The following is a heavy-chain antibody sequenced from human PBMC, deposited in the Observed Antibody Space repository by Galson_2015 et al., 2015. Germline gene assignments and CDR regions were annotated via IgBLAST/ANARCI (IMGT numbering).Heavy chain of an antibody. Sequence: SLRLSCAASGFTVSSNYMSWVRQAPGRGLEWVSVIYSGGSTYYADSVKGRFTISRDNSKNTQYLQMNSLRAEDTAVYYCARGHSGWYFDYWGQGTLVTVSS. CDR1: GFTVSSNY. V-gene: IGHV3-53*01. CDR3: ARGHSGWYFDY. CDR2: IYSGGST. D-gene: IGHD6-19*01. J-gene: IGHJ4*02.